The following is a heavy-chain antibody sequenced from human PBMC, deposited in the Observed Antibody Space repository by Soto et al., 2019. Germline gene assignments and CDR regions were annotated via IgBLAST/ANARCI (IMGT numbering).Heavy chain of an antibody. J-gene: IGHJ6*02. CDR2: IDPSGSYT. Sequence: GESLKISCKGSGYSFTSYWISWVRQMPGKGLEWMGRIDPSGSYTNYSPSFQGHVTISADKSISTAYLQWSSLKASDTAMYYCARRGGGHHYRLDVWGQGTTVTGSS. V-gene: IGHV5-10-1*01. D-gene: IGHD3-16*01. CDR3: ARRGGGHHYRLDV. CDR1: GYSFTSYW.